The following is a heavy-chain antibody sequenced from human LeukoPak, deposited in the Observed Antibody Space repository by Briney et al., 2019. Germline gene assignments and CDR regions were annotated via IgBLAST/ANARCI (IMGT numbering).Heavy chain of an antibody. CDR3: AKPFCSGNYYSRSRFDS. V-gene: IGHV3-23*01. CDR2: LSGGGDRT. Sequence: GGSLILSCAASGFMFSSCGMSWVRQAPGKGLEWVSDLSGGGDRTYYADSVKGRFTISRDNPKNTVYLQMNSLRAEDTAVYYCAKPFCSGNYYSRSRFDSWGQGTLVTVSS. D-gene: IGHD3-3*01. J-gene: IGHJ5*01. CDR1: GFMFSSCG.